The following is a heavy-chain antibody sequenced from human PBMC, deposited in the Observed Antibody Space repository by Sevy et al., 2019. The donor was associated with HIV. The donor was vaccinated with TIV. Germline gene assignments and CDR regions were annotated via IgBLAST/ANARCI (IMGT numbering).Heavy chain of an antibody. D-gene: IGHD6-6*01. CDR1: GGSISSGGYY. Sequence: SETLSLTCTVSGGSISSGGYYWSWIRQHPGKGLEWIGYIYYSGSTYYNPSLKSRVTISVDTSKNQFSLKLGSVTAADTAVYYCARGAPREYSSSSGYYFDYWGQGTLAPSPQ. J-gene: IGHJ4*02. CDR3: ARGAPREYSSSSGYYFDY. CDR2: IYYSGST. V-gene: IGHV4-31*03.